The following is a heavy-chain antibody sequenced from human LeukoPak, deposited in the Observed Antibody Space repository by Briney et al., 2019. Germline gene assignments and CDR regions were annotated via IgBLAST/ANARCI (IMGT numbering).Heavy chain of an antibody. D-gene: IGHD3-10*01. CDR3: ARQGVVTMVRVSGMDV. Sequence: GGSLRLSCAASGFTIDDYAVHWVRQAPGKGLEWVSGISWNSGSIGYADSVKGRFTISRDNAKNSLYLQMNSLRAEDTALYYCARQGVVTMVRVSGMDVWGQGTTVTVSS. J-gene: IGHJ6*02. CDR1: GFTIDDYA. V-gene: IGHV3-9*01. CDR2: ISWNSGSI.